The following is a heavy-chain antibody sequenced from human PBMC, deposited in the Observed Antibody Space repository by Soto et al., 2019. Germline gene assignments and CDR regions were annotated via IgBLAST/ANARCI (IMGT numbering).Heavy chain of an antibody. V-gene: IGHV3-23*01. J-gene: IGHJ3*02. CDR2: ISGSGGST. D-gene: IGHD1-26*01. Sequence: EAQLLESGGDLVQPGGSLRLSCAASGFTFSSYAMSWVRQAPGKGLEWVSAISGSGGSTYYADSVKGRFTISRDNSKNTVFLQMNSLRADDTAVYYCSGLRRWVGATSDRAFDIWGLGTMVTVSS. CDR1: GFTFSSYA. CDR3: SGLRRWVGATSDRAFDI.